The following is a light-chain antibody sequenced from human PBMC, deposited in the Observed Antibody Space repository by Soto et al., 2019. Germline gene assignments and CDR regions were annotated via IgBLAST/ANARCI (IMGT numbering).Light chain of an antibody. CDR3: QQYGSSPYT. CDR1: QSVSSSY. J-gene: IGKJ2*01. Sequence: EIVLTQSPATLSLSPGQRATLSCRASQSVSSSYLAWYQQKPGQAPRLLIYGASSRATGIPDRSSGSGSGTDFTLTISRLQPEDFAVYYCQQYGSSPYTFGQGTKVDIK. CDR2: GAS. V-gene: IGKV3-20*01.